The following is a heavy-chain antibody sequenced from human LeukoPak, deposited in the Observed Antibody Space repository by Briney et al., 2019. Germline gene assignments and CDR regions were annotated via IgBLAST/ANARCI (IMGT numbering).Heavy chain of an antibody. CDR2: IKQDGSEK. J-gene: IGHJ4*02. CDR3: ARVPHVLRYFDWYSV. Sequence: PGGSLRLSCAAPGFTFCSYWMSWVRQAPGKGLEWVANIKQDGSEKYYVDSVKGRFTISRDNAKISLYLQMNSLRAEDTAVYYCARVPHVLRYFDWYSVWGQGTLVTVSS. D-gene: IGHD3-9*01. V-gene: IGHV3-7*04. CDR1: GFTFCSYW.